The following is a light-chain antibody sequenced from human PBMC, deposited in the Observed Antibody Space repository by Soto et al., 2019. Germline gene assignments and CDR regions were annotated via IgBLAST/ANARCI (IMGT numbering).Light chain of an antibody. CDR2: DNS. CDR3: GTWDTSLTTEV. J-gene: IGLJ3*02. CDR1: SSNIGNNY. Sequence: QAVVTQPPSVSAAPGQKVTISCSGSSSNIGNNYVSWYQQVPGTAPKLLIYDNSKRPSGIPDRFSGSKSGTSATLGVTGLQTGDEADYYCGTWDTSLTTEVFGGGTKVTVL. V-gene: IGLV1-51*01.